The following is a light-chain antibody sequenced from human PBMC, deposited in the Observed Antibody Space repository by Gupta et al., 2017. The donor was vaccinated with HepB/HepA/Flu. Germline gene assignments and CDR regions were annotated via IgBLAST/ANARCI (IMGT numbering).Light chain of an antibody. CDR3: ASWDGSLDDYV. CDR2: SDN. CDR1: SSTIGSNT. J-gene: IGLJ1*01. Sequence: QSVLTQPSSASGTPGQRVTVSCSGSSSTIGSNTVNWYQQLPGTAPKLLIYSDNERPLGVPDRFSGSKSGTSASLAISGLQSEDEGVYFCASWDGSLDDYVFGTGTTVIVL. V-gene: IGLV1-44*01.